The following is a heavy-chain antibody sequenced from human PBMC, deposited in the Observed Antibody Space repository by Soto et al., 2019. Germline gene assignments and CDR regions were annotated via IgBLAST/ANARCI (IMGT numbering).Heavy chain of an antibody. CDR1: GFTFSSYA. CDR3: AKDGVVTANALNYFDY. D-gene: IGHD2-21*02. CDR2: ISGSGGST. J-gene: IGHJ4*02. V-gene: IGHV3-23*01. Sequence: GGSLRLSCAASGFTFSSYAMSWVRQAPGKGLEWVSAISGSGGSTYYADSVKGRFTISRDNSKNTLYLQMNSLRAEDTAVYYCAKDGVVTANALNYFDYWGQGTLVTVCS.